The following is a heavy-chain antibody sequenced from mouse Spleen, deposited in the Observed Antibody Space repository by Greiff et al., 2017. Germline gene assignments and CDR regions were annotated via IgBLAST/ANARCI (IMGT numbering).Heavy chain of an antibody. Sequence: VQLQQSGPELVKPGASVKMSCKASGYTFTSYTMHWVKQRPGQGLEWIGYINPSSGYTEYNQKFKDKTTLTADKSSSTAYMQLSSLTSEDSAVYYCALGGTTAWFAYWGQGTLVTVSA. CDR3: ALGGTTAWFAY. CDR1: GYTFTSYT. CDR2: INPSSGYT. V-gene: IGHV1-4*02. J-gene: IGHJ3*01. D-gene: IGHD5-5*01.